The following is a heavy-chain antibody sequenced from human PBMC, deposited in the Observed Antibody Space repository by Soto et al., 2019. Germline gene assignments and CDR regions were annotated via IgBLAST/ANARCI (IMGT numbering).Heavy chain of an antibody. D-gene: IGHD5-18*01. V-gene: IGHV4-31*03. J-gene: IGHJ4*02. CDR3: ARERYSYGLGGYYFDY. CDR1: GGSISSGGYY. CDR2: IYYSGST. Sequence: PSETLSLTCTVSGGSISSGGYYWSWIRQHPGKGLEWIGYIYYSGSTNYNPSLKSRVTISVDTSKNQFSLKLSSVTAADTAVYYCARERYSYGLGGYYFDYWGQGTLVTVSS.